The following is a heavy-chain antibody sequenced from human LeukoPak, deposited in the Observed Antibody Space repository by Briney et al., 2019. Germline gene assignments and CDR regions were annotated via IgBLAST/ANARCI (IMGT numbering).Heavy chain of an antibody. CDR1: GFTFSGSA. Sequence: GGSLRLSCAASGFTFSGSAMHWVRQASGKGLEWVGRIRSKANSYATAYAASVKGRFTISRDDSKNTAYLQMNSLKTEDTAVYYCTRLFRDGYNAHWGQGILVTVSS. CDR2: IRSKANSYAT. CDR3: TRLFRDGYNAH. J-gene: IGHJ4*02. D-gene: IGHD5-12*01. V-gene: IGHV3-73*01.